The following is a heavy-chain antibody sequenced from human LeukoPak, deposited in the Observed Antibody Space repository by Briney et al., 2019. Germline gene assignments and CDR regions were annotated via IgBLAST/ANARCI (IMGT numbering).Heavy chain of an antibody. CDR1: GFTFSSYA. D-gene: IGHD2-21*01. J-gene: IGHJ5*02. CDR3: AKHVGDRWFDP. V-gene: IGHV3-23*01. CDR2: ISGSGGST. Sequence: GGSLRLSCAASGFTFSSYAMSWVRQAPGKELEWVSAISGSGGSTYYADSVKGRFTISRDNSKNTLYLQMNSLRVEDTAVYYCAKHVGDRWFDPWGQGTLVTVSS.